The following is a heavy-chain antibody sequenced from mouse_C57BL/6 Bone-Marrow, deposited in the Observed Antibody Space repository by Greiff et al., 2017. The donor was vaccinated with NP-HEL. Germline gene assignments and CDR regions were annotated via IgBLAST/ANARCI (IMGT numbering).Heavy chain of an antibody. J-gene: IGHJ4*01. V-gene: IGHV5-4*03. CDR1: GFTFSSYA. D-gene: IGHD4-1*01. CDR3: ARGPGTWAMDY. CDR2: ISDGGSYT. Sequence: EVKLVESGGGLVKPGGSLKLSCAASGFTFSSYAMSWVRQTPEKRLEWVATISDGGSYTYYPDNVKGRFTISRDNAKNTLYLQMSHLKSEDTAMYCCARGPGTWAMDYWGQGTSVTVSS.